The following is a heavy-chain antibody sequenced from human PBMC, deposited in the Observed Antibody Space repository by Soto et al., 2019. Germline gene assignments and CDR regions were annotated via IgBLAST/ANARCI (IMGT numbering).Heavy chain of an antibody. CDR3: ATFAYSYGTFDY. J-gene: IGHJ4*02. CDR1: GYTFTSYY. D-gene: IGHD5-18*01. V-gene: IGHV1-46*01. CDR2: INPSGGST. Sequence: ASVKVSCKASGYTFTSYYMHWVRQAPGQGLEWMGIINPSGGSTSYAQKFQGRVTMTRDTSTSTVYMELSSLRSEDTAVYYCATFAYSYGTFDYWGQGTLVTVSS.